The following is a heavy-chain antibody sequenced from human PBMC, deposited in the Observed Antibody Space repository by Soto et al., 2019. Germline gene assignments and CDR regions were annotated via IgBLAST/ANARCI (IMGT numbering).Heavy chain of an antibody. CDR2: IGGSGSIT. D-gene: IGHD6-19*01. Sequence: SGGSLRLSCAASGFTFSSNAMSWVRQAPGKGLEWVAGIGGSGSITDYTDSVKGRFTISRDNSKNTLYLQINNVRAEDTALYYCATGPVKFDYWGLGTQVTVSS. J-gene: IGHJ4*02. CDR3: ATGPVKFDY. CDR1: GFTFSSNA. V-gene: IGHV3-23*01.